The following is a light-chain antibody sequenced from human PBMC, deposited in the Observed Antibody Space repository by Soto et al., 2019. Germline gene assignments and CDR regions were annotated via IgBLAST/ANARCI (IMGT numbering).Light chain of an antibody. CDR1: QRVSTF. V-gene: IGKV3-20*01. CDR3: QQYGSSPSIT. Sequence: EVVLPQSPCTLSLSPGDRSTLSCMSSQRVSTFLAWYQQRPGQAPRLLIYGASSRATGIPGRFSGSGSGTDFTLTISRLEPEDFAVYYCQQYGSSPSITFGQGRRLEI. CDR2: GAS. J-gene: IGKJ5*01.